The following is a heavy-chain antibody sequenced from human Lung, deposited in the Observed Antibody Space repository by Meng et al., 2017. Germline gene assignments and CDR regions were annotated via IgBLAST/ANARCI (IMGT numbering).Heavy chain of an antibody. CDR3: ARGPTTMAHDFDY. CDR1: GGSFSDYY. CDR2: INHSGST. V-gene: IGHV4-34*01. Sequence: VQPQQWGAGLCTPSETLSLTCVGSGGSFSDYYWSWIRQPPGKGLEWIGEINHSGSTNYNPSLESRATISVDTSQNNLSLKLSSVTAADSAVYYCARGPTTMAHDFDYWGQGTLVTVSS. D-gene: IGHD4-11*01. J-gene: IGHJ4*02.